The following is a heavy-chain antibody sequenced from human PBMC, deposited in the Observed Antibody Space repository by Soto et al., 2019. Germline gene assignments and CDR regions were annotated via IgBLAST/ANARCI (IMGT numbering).Heavy chain of an antibody. Sequence: EVQLLESGGGXXXXGXXXXXXXXXXGXTFSGYAMSXVRQAPGKGLEWVSAISGSGGSTYYADSVKGRFTISRDNSKNTLYLQMDSLRAEDTAVYYCAKPPYSSGWYSWGQGTLVTVSS. CDR1: GXTFSGYA. CDR3: AKPPYSSGWYS. CDR2: ISGSGGST. V-gene: IGHV3-23*01. J-gene: IGHJ4*02. D-gene: IGHD6-19*01.